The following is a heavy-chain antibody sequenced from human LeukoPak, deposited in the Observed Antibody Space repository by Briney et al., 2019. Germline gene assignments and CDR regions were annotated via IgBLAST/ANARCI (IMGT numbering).Heavy chain of an antibody. D-gene: IGHD2-8*01. CDR3: ARRNGDGPFLYYGMDV. Sequence: GESLKISCKGSGYSFTTYWLGWVRQMPGKGLEWMGIIYPGDSDTRYSPSSQGQVTISADKSISTAYLQVSSLKASDTATYYCARRNGDGPFLYYGMDVWGQGTTVTVSS. CDR1: GYSFTTYW. V-gene: IGHV5-51*01. CDR2: IYPGDSDT. J-gene: IGHJ6*02.